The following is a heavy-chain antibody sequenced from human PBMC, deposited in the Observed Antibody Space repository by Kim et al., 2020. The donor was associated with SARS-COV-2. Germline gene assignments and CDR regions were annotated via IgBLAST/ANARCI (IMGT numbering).Heavy chain of an antibody. Sequence: KSRVTISVDTSKNQFSLKLSSVTAADTAVYYCASGAYSSGWYVRDYFDYWGQGTLVTVSS. D-gene: IGHD6-19*01. V-gene: IGHV4-59*09. CDR3: ASGAYSSGWYVRDYFDY. J-gene: IGHJ4*02.